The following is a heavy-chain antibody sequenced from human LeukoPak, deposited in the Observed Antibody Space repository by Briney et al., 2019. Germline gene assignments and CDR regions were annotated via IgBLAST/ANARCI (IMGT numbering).Heavy chain of an antibody. V-gene: IGHV4-4*02. CDR1: GGSISSSNL. CDR3: ARSTSSSSWYFDY. J-gene: IGHJ4*02. Sequence: PSGTLSLTCAVSGGSISSSNLWSWVRQPPGKGLEWIGYIYHSGSTYYNPSLKSRVTISVDRSKNQFSLKLSSVTAADTAVYYCARSTSSSSWYFDYWGQGTLVTVSS. D-gene: IGHD6-13*01. CDR2: IYHSGST.